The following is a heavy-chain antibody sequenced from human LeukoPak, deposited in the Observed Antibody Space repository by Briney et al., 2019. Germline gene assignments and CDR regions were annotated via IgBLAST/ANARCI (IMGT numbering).Heavy chain of an antibody. V-gene: IGHV3-21*01. Sequence: PGGSLRLSCAASGFTFSSYSMNWVRQAPGKGLEWVSSISGSSSYIYYADSVKGRFTISRDNAKNSLCLQMNSLRAEDTAVYYCARDRTEYSSSSSWNDAFDIWGQGTMVTVSS. D-gene: IGHD6-6*01. CDR3: ARDRTEYSSSSSWNDAFDI. J-gene: IGHJ3*02. CDR2: ISGSSSYI. CDR1: GFTFSSYS.